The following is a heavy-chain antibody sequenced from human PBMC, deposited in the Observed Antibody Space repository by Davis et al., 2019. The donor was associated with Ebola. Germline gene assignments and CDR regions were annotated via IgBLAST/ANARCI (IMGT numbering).Heavy chain of an antibody. CDR3: AKDLEYLVPAAILYYYYGMDV. CDR1: GFTFTSYA. V-gene: IGHV3-23*01. Sequence: GESLKISCAASGFTFTSYATHWVRQARGKALEWVSAISGSGGSTYSADSVKGRFTISRDNSKNTLYLQMNRLRAEDTAVYYCAKDLEYLVPAAILYYYYGMDVWGQGTTVTVSS. D-gene: IGHD2-2*01. J-gene: IGHJ6*02. CDR2: ISGSGGST.